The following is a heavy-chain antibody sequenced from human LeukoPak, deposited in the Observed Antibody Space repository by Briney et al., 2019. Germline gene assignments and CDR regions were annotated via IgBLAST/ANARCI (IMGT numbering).Heavy chain of an antibody. CDR1: GFTFSTYT. V-gene: IGHV3-48*02. CDR2: ITTTSAM. J-gene: IGHJ4*02. D-gene: IGHD2/OR15-2a*01. Sequence: GGSLRLSCAASGFTFSTYTMNWVRQAPGKGLEWLSYITTTSAMSYADSVKGRFTISRDNAKTSLYLQMNSLRDEDTAVYFCVRDQFYSFDYWGQGALVTVSS. CDR3: VRDQFYSFDY.